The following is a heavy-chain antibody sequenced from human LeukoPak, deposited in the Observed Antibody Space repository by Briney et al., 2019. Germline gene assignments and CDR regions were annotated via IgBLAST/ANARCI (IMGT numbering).Heavy chain of an antibody. CDR2: MRSEARGGTP. J-gene: IGHJ3*02. Sequence: GGFLRLSCATSGFTLRNAWISWVRQAPGKGLEWVGRMRSEARGGTPDYAALVKGRFIISIDDSRSTLYLQMHSLETEDTALYYCTTEGFTYGHHALGIWGQGTVVTVSS. D-gene: IGHD5-18*01. CDR1: GFTLRNAW. CDR3: TTEGFTYGHHALGI. V-gene: IGHV3-15*01.